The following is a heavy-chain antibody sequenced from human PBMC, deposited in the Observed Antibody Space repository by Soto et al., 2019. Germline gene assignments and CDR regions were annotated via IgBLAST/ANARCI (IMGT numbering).Heavy chain of an antibody. Sequence: GGSLRLSCAASGFTFSSYAMSWVRQAPGKGLEWVSAISGSGGSTYYADSVKGRFTISRDNSKNTLYLQMNSLRAEDTAVYYCAKDPLLRLGELSSWSLPYYFDYWGQGTLVTVSS. D-gene: IGHD3-16*02. J-gene: IGHJ4*02. V-gene: IGHV3-23*01. CDR1: GFTFSSYA. CDR2: ISGSGGST. CDR3: AKDPLLRLGELSSWSLPYYFDY.